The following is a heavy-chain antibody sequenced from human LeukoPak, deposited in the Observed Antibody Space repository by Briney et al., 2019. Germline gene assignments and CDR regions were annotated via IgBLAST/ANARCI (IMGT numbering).Heavy chain of an antibody. V-gene: IGHV3-53*01. CDR2: LYPGGTT. CDR1: GFTVSNNY. D-gene: IGHD2-15*01. J-gene: IGHJ4*02. Sequence: GGSLRLSCAASGFTVSNNYMTWVRQAPGQGLEWVSVLYPGGTTYYADSVKGRFTISRDNSKNTVYLQMNSLRAEDTAVYYCAKDHFMIDCSGGSCYSEDYWGQGTLVTVSS. CDR3: AKDHFMIDCSGGSCYSEDY.